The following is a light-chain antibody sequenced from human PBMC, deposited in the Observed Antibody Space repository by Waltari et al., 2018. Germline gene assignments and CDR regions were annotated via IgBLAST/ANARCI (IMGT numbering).Light chain of an antibody. Sequence: QSVLTQPPSLSGAPGQRVTISCAGNSYNIAAGFDVHWYQQFPGSAPRLLISVNNNRPSGVPDRFSASKSGTSASLAVSGLQAQDEADYYCQSYDISLSAYVFGGGTKLTVL. V-gene: IGLV1-40*01. CDR1: SYNIAAGFD. J-gene: IGLJ3*02. CDR3: QSYDISLSAYV. CDR2: VNN.